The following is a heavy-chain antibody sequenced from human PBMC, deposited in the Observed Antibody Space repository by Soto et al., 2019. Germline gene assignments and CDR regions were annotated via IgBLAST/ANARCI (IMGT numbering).Heavy chain of an antibody. CDR2: VFHGGNT. J-gene: IGHJ4*02. CDR3: ARGHSSGWSYYYDSSGPVVY. V-gene: IGHV4-38-2*02. CDR1: GYSISRGYY. D-gene: IGHD3-22*01. Sequence: SETLSLTCSVSGYSISRGYYWGWIRQFPGKDLEWLGSVFHGGNTYDNPSLKSPVTISLDTSKNQFSLRLASVTAADTAVYYCARGHSSGWSYYYDSSGPVVYWGQGTLVTVSS.